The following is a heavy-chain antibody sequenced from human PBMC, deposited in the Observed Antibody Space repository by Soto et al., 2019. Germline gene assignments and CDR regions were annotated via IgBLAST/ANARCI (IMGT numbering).Heavy chain of an antibody. CDR1: GGSFSGYY. Sequence: PSETLSLTCAVYGGSFSGYYWSWIRQPPGKGLEWIGEINHSGSTNYNPSLKSRVTISVDTSKNQFSLKLSSVTAGDTAVYYCARALVYAILFWFDPWGQGTLVTVSS. CDR2: INHSGST. CDR3: ARALVYAILFWFDP. D-gene: IGHD2-8*01. V-gene: IGHV4-34*01. J-gene: IGHJ5*02.